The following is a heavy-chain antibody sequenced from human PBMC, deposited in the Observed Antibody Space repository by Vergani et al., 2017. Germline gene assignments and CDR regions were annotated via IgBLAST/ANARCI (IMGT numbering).Heavy chain of an antibody. D-gene: IGHD1-26*01. CDR3: ARERADSQWEFDY. CDR2: IYSGGST. V-gene: IGHV3-66*01. J-gene: IGHJ4*02. CDR1: GFTVSSNY. Sequence: EVQLVESGGGLVQPGGSLRLSCAASGFTVSSNYMSWVRQAPGKGLEWVSVIYSGGSTYYADSVKGRFTISRDNSKNTLYLQMNSLRAEDTAVYYCARERADSQWEFDYWGQGTLVTVSS.